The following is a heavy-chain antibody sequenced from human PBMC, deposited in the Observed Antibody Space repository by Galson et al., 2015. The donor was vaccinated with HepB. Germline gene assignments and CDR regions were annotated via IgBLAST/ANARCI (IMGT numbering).Heavy chain of an antibody. D-gene: IGHD6-6*01. CDR2: ISSSSSYI. Sequence: SLRLSCAASGFTFSSYSMNWVRQAPGKGLEWVSSISSSSSYIYYADSVKGRFTISRDNAKNSLYLQMNSLRAEDTAVYYCARVEYSSSSPFDYWGQGTLVTVSS. J-gene: IGHJ4*02. CDR1: GFTFSSYS. V-gene: IGHV3-21*01. CDR3: ARVEYSSSSPFDY.